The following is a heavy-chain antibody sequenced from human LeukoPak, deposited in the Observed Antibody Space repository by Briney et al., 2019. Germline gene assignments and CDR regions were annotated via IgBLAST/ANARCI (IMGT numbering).Heavy chain of an antibody. CDR1: GYTFTSYD. CDR3: ARARPITIFGGEGRYFDY. J-gene: IGHJ4*02. V-gene: IGHV1-8*03. Sequence: ASVKVSCKASGYTFTSYDINWVRQATGQGLEWMGWMNPNSGNTGYAQKFQGRVTITRNTSISTAYMELSSLRSEDTAVYYCARARPITIFGGEGRYFDYWGKGTRSPSPQ. CDR2: MNPNSGNT. D-gene: IGHD3-3*01.